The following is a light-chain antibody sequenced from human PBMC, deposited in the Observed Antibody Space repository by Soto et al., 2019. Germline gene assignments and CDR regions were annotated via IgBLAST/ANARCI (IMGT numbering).Light chain of an antibody. J-gene: IGKJ1*01. V-gene: IGKV3-20*01. CDR3: HQYGSSPTWT. CDR1: QSVSSSY. Sequence: EIVLTQSPGTLSLSPGERAKLSCRASQSVSSSYLAWYQQKPGQAPRLLIYGASSRATGIPDRFSGSGSGTDFTLTISGVEPEDFAVYYCHQYGSSPTWTFGQGTKVDIK. CDR2: GAS.